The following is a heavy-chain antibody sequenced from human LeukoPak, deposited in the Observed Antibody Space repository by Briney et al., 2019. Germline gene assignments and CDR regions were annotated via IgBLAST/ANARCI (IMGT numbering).Heavy chain of an antibody. V-gene: IGHV3-74*01. D-gene: IGHD1-26*01. CDR3: ARGGSPSEALGDTFDI. CDR1: RFTFSNYW. Sequence: PGGSLRLSCAASRFTFSNYWMHWVSQGPGKGLVWVSRISGDGRITRNADSVKGRFFISRDNAKNTLYLQMNSLRAEDTAVYYCARGGSPSEALGDTFDIWGQETMVTVSS. J-gene: IGHJ3*02. CDR2: ISGDGRIT.